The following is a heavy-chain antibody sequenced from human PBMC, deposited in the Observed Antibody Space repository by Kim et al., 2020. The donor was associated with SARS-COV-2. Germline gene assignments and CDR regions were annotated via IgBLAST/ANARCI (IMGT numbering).Heavy chain of an antibody. CDR2: IIPIFGTA. CDR3: ARVSGSYLKGIYYFDY. J-gene: IGHJ4*02. D-gene: IGHD1-26*01. V-gene: IGHV1-69*13. Sequence: SVKVSCKASGGTFSSYAISWVRQAPGQGLEWMGGIIPIFGTANYAQKFQGRVTITADESTSTAYMELSSLRSEDTAVYYCARVSGSYLKGIYYFDYWGQGPLATVSS. CDR1: GGTFSSYA.